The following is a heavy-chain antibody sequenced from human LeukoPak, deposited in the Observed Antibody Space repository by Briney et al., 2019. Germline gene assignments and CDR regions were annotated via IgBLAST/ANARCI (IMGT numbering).Heavy chain of an antibody. J-gene: IGHJ4*02. CDR3: ARNYYYDSSGTEGNYFDY. CDR1: GYTFTGYY. CDR2: INPNSGGT. D-gene: IGHD3-22*01. V-gene: IGHV1-2*02. Sequence: GASVKVSCKASGYTFTGYYMHWVRQAPGQGLEWIGWINPNSGGTNYAQKFQGGVTMTRDTSISTAYMELSRLRSDDTAVYYCARNYYYDSSGTEGNYFDYWGQGTLVTVSS.